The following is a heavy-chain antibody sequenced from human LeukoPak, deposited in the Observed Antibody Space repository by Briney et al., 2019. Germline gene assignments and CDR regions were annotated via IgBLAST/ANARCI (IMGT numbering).Heavy chain of an antibody. D-gene: IGHD3-22*01. CDR2: ISGSGGST. J-gene: IGHJ4*02. CDR1: GFTVSSSY. V-gene: IGHV3-23*01. CDR3: AKTPQYYYDSSGYYSLPYYFDY. Sequence: GGSLRLSCAASGFTVSSSYMSWVRQAPGKGLEWVSAISGSGGSTYYADSVKGRFTISRDNSKNTLYLQMTSLRAEDTAVYYCAKTPQYYYDSSGYYSLPYYFDYWGQGTLVTVSS.